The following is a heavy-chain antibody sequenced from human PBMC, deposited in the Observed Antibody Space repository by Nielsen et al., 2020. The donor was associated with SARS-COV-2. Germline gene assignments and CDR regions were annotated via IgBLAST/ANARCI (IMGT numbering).Heavy chain of an antibody. CDR3: ARGTYNFRSYSSSGMDV. D-gene: IGHD3-3*01. CDR1: GGSLRGYF. CDR2: SNQGGDA. J-gene: IGHJ6*02. Sequence: SETLSLTCTVYGGSLRGYFWIWLRQPPGKGLEWIGESNQGGDANYSPSLKNRVTISMDTSKMQFSLSLTSVTAADTGTYFCARGTYNFRSYSSSGMDVWGQGTTVIVSS. V-gene: IGHV4-34*01.